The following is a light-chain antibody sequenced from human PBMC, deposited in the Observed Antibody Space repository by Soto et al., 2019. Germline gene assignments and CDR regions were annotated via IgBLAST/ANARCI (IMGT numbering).Light chain of an antibody. CDR3: QKYNSAPLT. CDR1: ENIRDF. CDR2: GAS. J-gene: IGKJ4*01. V-gene: IGKV1-39*01. Sequence: DIQMTQSPSSLSTSAVERVTITCRASENIRDFVNWYQQKPGKAPNLLIYGASTLQGGVPSRFSGSGSATDFTLTISSLQHEDVATYYCQKYNSAPLTFGGGTKVDIK.